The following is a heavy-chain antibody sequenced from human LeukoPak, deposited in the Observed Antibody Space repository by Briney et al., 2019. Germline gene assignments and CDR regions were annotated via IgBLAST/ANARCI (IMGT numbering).Heavy chain of an antibody. CDR1: GFTFSSYS. CDR2: ISSSSSYI. V-gene: IGHV3-21*01. CDR3: ARDKLLDAFDI. Sequence: PGGSLRLSCAASGFTFSSYSMNWVRQAPGKGLEWVSSISSSSSYIYYADSVKGRFTISRDNAKNSLYLQMNILRAEDTAVYYCARDKLLDAFDIWGQGTMVTVSS. D-gene: IGHD6-6*01. J-gene: IGHJ3*02.